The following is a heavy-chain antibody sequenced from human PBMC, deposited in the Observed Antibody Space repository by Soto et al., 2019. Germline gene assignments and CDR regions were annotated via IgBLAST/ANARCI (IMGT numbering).Heavy chain of an antibody. V-gene: IGHV3-21*01. CDR2: ISSSSSYI. CDR3: ARERLSSSANYYYYYGMDV. Sequence: PGGSLRLSCAASGFTFSSYSMNWVRQAPGKGLEWVSSISSSSSYIYYADSVKGRFTISRDNAKNSLYLQMNSLRAEDTDVYYCARERLSSSANYYYYYGMDVWGQGTTVTVS. D-gene: IGHD6-6*01. J-gene: IGHJ6*02. CDR1: GFTFSSYS.